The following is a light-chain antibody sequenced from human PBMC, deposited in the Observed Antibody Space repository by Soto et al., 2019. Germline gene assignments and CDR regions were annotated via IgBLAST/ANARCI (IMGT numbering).Light chain of an antibody. CDR2: GAS. Sequence: IVLTQSPGTLSLSPGERATLSCRASQSVSSSFLAWYQQKPGQAPRLLSYGASSRATGIPDRFSGSGSGTDFTLTISRLEPEDVAVYYCQQYGSSPLTFGGGTKVEIK. CDR1: QSVSSSF. V-gene: IGKV3-20*01. J-gene: IGKJ4*01. CDR3: QQYGSSPLT.